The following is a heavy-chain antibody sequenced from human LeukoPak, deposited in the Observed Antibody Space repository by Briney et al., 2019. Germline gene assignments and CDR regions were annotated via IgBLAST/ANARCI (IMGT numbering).Heavy chain of an antibody. D-gene: IGHD3-9*01. CDR1: GGSISGYY. CDR2: IYYSGSP. Sequence: PSETLSLTCTVSGGSISGYYWSWIRQPPWKGLEWIGYIYYSGSPDYNPSLKSRVTISVDTSKNQFSLKLSSVTAADTAVYYCARHQIDYDILTGYYGYYFDYWGQGTLVTVSS. V-gene: IGHV4-59*08. CDR3: ARHQIDYDILTGYYGYYFDY. J-gene: IGHJ4*02.